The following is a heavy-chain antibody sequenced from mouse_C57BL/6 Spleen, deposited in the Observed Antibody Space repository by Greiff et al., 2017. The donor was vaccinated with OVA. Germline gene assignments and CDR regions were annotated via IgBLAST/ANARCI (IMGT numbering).Heavy chain of an antibody. CDR1: GYTFTDYY. Sequence: EVQLQQSGPELVKPGASVKISCKASGYTFTDYYMNWVKQSHGKSLEWIGDINPNNGGTSYNQKFKGKATLTVDKSSSTAYMELRSLTSEDSAVYYCASLSTVVALDYWGQGTTLTVSS. J-gene: IGHJ2*01. D-gene: IGHD1-1*01. CDR2: INPNNGGT. CDR3: ASLSTVVALDY. V-gene: IGHV1-26*01.